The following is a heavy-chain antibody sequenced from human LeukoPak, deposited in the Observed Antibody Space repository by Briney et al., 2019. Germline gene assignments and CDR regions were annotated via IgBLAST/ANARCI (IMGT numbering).Heavy chain of an antibody. D-gene: IGHD2-15*01. CDR3: ATDGGYCSGGSCYPPGFDP. CDR2: FDPEDGET. Sequence: GASVKVSCKVSGYTLTELSMHWVRQAPGKGLEWMGGFDPEDGETIYAQKFQGRVTMTEDTSTDTAYMELSSLRSEDTAVYYCATDGGYCSGGSCYPPGFDPWGQGTLVTVSS. CDR1: GYTLTELS. V-gene: IGHV1-24*01. J-gene: IGHJ5*02.